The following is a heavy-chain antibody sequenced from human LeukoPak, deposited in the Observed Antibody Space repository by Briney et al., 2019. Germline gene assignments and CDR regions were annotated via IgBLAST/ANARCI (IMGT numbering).Heavy chain of an antibody. D-gene: IGHD3-22*01. V-gene: IGHV3-23*01. J-gene: IGHJ4*02. Sequence: GGSLGLSCAASGFTFSSYAMSWVRQAPGKGLEWVSAISGSGGSTYYADSVKGRFTISRDNSKNTLYLQMNSLRAEDTAVYYCAKDMYYDSSAPFDYWGQGTLVTVSS. CDR3: AKDMYYDSSAPFDY. CDR1: GFTFSSYA. CDR2: ISGSGGST.